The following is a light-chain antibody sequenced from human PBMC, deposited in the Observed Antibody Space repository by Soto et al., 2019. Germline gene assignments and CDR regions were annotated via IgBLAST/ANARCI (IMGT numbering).Light chain of an antibody. J-gene: IGKJ1*01. CDR3: QQYDNLPPTWT. CDR2: DAS. Sequence: IRMTQSPSSFSASTGDRVTITCQASQDINNYLNWYQQKPGKAPKLLIYDASNLETGVPSRFSGSGSGTDFTFTISSLQPEDIATYYCQQYDNLPPTWTFGQGTKVDI. CDR1: QDINNY. V-gene: IGKV1-33*01.